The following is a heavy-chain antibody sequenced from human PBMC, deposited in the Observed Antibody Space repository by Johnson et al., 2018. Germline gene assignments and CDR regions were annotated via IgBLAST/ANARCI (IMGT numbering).Heavy chain of an antibody. CDR1: GFTFRSYA. Sequence: VQLVQSGGGVVQPGRSLRLSCAASGFTFRSYAMDWVRQAPGKGLEWVSGISSSGGDTKYADSVRGRFTISRDNSKNTVNLQMNSLRAEDTGVYYCTRDSAGAFDIWGQGTMVTVSS. J-gene: IGHJ3*02. D-gene: IGHD6-13*01. CDR3: TRDSAGAFDI. V-gene: IGHV3-23*04. CDR2: ISSSGGDT.